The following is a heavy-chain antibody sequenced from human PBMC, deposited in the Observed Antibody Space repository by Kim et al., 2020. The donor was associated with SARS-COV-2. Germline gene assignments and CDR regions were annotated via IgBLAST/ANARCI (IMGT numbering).Heavy chain of an antibody. CDR1: GGSISSGSYY. CDR3: ARDRSRAAAGSWGFDP. J-gene: IGHJ5*02. CDR2: IYTSGST. V-gene: IGHV4-61*02. D-gene: IGHD6-13*01. Sequence: SETLSLTCTVSGGSISSGSYYWSWIRQPAGKGLEWIGRIYTSGSTNYNPSLKSRVTISVDTSKNQFSLKLSSVTAADTAVYYCARDRSRAAAGSWGFDPWGQGTLVTVSS.